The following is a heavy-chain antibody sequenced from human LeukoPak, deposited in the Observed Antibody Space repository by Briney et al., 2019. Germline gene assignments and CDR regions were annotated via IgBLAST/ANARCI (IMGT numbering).Heavy chain of an antibody. Sequence: GESLKISCKGSGYSFTSYWIGWVRQMPGKGLEWRGIIYPGDSDTRYSPSFQGQVTISADKSISTAYLQWSSLKASDTAMYYCARQPTVLMVYAIEYYFDYWGQGTLVTVSS. CDR2: IYPGDSDT. CDR1: GYSFTSYW. CDR3: ARQPTVLMVYAIEYYFDY. J-gene: IGHJ4*02. D-gene: IGHD2-8*01. V-gene: IGHV5-51*01.